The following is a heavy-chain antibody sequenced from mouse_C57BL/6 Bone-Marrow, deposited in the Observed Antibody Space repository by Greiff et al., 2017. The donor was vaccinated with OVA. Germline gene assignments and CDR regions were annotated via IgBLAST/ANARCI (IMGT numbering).Heavy chain of an antibody. D-gene: IGHD4-1*01. Sequence: VKLMESGAELARPGASVKLSCKASGYTFTSYGISWVKQRTGQGLEWIGEIYPRSGNTYYNEKFKGKATLTADKSSSTAYMELRGLTSEDSAVYFCARGGLGRYYAMDYWGQGTSVTVSS. CDR1: GYTFTSYG. J-gene: IGHJ4*01. CDR3: ARGGLGRYYAMDY. V-gene: IGHV1-81*01. CDR2: IYPRSGNT.